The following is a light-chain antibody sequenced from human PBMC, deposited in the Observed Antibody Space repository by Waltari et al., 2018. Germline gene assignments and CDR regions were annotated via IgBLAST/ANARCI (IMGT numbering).Light chain of an antibody. CDR2: EVD. CDR1: SSDIGSKKF. J-gene: IGLJ2*01. Sequence: QSALSQPASVSGSLGQSITISCTGSSSDIGSKKFVSWYQQHPGKAPKIMMYEVDQRPSGLSDRFSGSKSGNTASLTISGLQPEDEADYYCCAYVGGGSLVLFGGGTKLTVL. V-gene: IGLV2-23*02. CDR3: CAYVGGGSLVL.